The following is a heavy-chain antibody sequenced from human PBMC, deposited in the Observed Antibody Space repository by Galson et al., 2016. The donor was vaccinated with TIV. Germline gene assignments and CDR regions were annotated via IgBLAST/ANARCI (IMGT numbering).Heavy chain of an antibody. Sequence: ETLSLTCTVSGGSISSYHWTWIRQPPGKGLEWIGYIYYTGSTTYNPSLKSRVTTSLDTSKTHFSLKLTSVTAADTAVYYCARDSVTYPRTLEYWGQGTLVTVSS. CDR1: GGSISSYH. V-gene: IGHV4-59*01. CDR2: IYYTGST. D-gene: IGHD2-21*02. CDR3: ARDSVTYPRTLEY. J-gene: IGHJ4*02.